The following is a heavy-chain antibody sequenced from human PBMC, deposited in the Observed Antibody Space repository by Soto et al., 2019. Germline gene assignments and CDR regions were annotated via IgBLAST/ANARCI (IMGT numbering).Heavy chain of an antibody. CDR2: VFYITNT. J-gene: IGHJ5*02. CDR1: GDSVTSSLYY. V-gene: IGHV4-61*03. D-gene: IGHD2-21*02. CDR3: SILVTSIRGHSNLFDP. Sequence: SETLSLTCTVSGDSVTSSLYYWSWLRHRQGNGLEWIGYVFYITNTHFTPALRGRATISVNTSKNHFSLRLNSVTAADTAVYYCSILVTSIRGHSNLFDPWGQGTLVTV.